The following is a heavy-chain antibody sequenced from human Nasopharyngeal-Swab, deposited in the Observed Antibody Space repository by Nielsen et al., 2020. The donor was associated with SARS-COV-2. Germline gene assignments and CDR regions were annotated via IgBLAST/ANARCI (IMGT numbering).Heavy chain of an antibody. J-gene: IGHJ4*02. CDR1: GLIFTDAW. Sequence: GESLKISCAASGLIFTDAWMHWVRQAPGKGPVWVSGTNGDGTYTTSADFVKGRFTISRDNAEKTLYLPMNSLRAEDTAVYYCTTVYEYWGQGTLVTVSS. CDR2: TNGDGTYT. V-gene: IGHV3-74*01. CDR3: TTVYEY. D-gene: IGHD5/OR15-5a*01.